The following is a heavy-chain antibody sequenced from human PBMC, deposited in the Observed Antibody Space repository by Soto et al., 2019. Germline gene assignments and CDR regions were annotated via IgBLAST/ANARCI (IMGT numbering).Heavy chain of an antibody. CDR1: GFTFRNFG. J-gene: IGHJ6*02. Sequence: GGSLRLSCIPSGFTFRNFGMHWVRQAPGEGLEWVAFISYDGRNKYSSDSVKGRFAVSRDNSKNTLYLQMNSLRAEDSVVYYCAKDGIPTPERLDVWGQGTTVTVSS. V-gene: IGHV3-30*18. CDR2: ISYDGRNK. CDR3: AKDGIPTPERLDV.